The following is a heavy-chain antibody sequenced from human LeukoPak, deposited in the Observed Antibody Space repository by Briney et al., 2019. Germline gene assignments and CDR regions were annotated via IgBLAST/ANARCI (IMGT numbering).Heavy chain of an antibody. V-gene: IGHV3-7*01. J-gene: IGHJ3*02. CDR2: IKQDGSEK. CDR1: GFTFSNDW. D-gene: IGHD2-21*01. CDR3: ASEVVVLGGVDAFDI. Sequence: GGSLRLSCAASGFTFSNDWMSWVRQAPGKGLEWVANIKQDGSEKYYVDSLKGRFTISRDNAKNSLYLQMNSLRAEDAAVYYCASEVVVLGGVDAFDIWGQGTMVTVSS.